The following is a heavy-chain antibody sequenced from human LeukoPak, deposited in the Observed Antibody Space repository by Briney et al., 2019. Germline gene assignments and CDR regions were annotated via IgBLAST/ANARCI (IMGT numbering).Heavy chain of an antibody. CDR2: IKSKTDGGTT. D-gene: IGHD2-2*01. CDR3: TTVAIVVVPAAIWGDYYYYYMDV. J-gene: IGHJ6*03. Sequence: PGGSLRLSCAASGFTFSNAWMSWVRQAPGKGLEWVGRIKSKTDGGTTDYAVPVKGRFTISRDDSKNTLYLQMNSLKTEDTAVYYCTTVAIVVVPAAIWGDYYYYYMDVWGKGTTVTVSS. V-gene: IGHV3-15*01. CDR1: GFTFSNAW.